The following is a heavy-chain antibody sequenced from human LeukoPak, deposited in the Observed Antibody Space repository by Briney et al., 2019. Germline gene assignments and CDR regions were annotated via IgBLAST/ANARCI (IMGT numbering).Heavy chain of an antibody. J-gene: IGHJ6*02. CDR3: AREDYSSSWSSYYYYYGMDV. CDR2: INPNSGGT. CDR1: GYTFTGYY. D-gene: IGHD6-13*01. V-gene: IGHV1-2*02. Sequence: GSVKVSCKASGYTFTGYYMHWVRQAPGQGLEWMGWINPNSGGTNYAQKFQGRVTMTRDTSISTAYMELSRLRSDDTAVYYCAREDYSSSWSSYYYYYGMDVWGQGTTVTVSS.